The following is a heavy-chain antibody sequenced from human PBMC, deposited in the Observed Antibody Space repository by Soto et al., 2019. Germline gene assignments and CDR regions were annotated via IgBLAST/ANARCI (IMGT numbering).Heavy chain of an antibody. CDR1: GFTFSSYA. J-gene: IGHJ4*02. D-gene: IGHD3-22*01. CDR3: ARDLFYYYDSSGTVDY. CDR2: ISYDGSNK. Sequence: GGSLRLSCAASGFTFSSYAMHWVRQAPGKGLEWVAVISYDGSNKYYADSVKGRFTISRDNSKNTLYLQMNSLRAEDTAVYYCARDLFYYYDSSGTVDYWGQGTLVTVSS. V-gene: IGHV3-30-3*01.